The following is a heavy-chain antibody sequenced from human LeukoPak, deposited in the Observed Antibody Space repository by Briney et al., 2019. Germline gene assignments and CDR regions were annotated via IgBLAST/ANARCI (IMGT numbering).Heavy chain of an antibody. J-gene: IGHJ4*02. CDR3: ARHKGYSTSSGVDS. CDR1: GGSISSHY. CDR2: IYYSGST. V-gene: IGHV4-59*11. Sequence: SETLSLTCSVSGGSISSHYWSWIRQPPGKGLEWIGYIYYSGSTYYNPSLKSRVTISVDTSKKHFSLNLTSVSAADTAVYYCARHKGYSTSSGVDSWGQGTLVTVSS. D-gene: IGHD6-6*01.